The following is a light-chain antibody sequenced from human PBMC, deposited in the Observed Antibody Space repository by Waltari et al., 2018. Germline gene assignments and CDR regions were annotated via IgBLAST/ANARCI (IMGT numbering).Light chain of an antibody. Sequence: SYVLTQPPSVSVAPGRTARITCGGNNIGTKTAHWYQQKPGQAPVMVVYDDIDRPSGIPERFSGSNSGNTATLIINRVEAGDEADYYCQVCDIDSDPSVVFGGGTKLTVL. CDR2: DDI. CDR1: NIGTKT. V-gene: IGLV3-21*03. CDR3: QVCDIDSDPSVV. J-gene: IGLJ2*01.